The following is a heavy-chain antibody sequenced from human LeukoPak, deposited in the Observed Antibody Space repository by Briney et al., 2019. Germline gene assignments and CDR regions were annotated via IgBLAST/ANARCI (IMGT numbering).Heavy chain of an antibody. V-gene: IGHV3-23*01. CDR3: ANGRFLEVAGFDY. CDR1: GFTFSSYG. CDR2: ISGSGGST. Sequence: GGSLRLSCAASGFTFSSYGMSWVRQAPGKGLEWVSAISGSGGSTYYADSVKGRFTISRDNSKNTLYLQMNSLRAEDTAVYYCANGRFLEVAGFDYWGQGTLVTVSS. J-gene: IGHJ4*02. D-gene: IGHD6-19*01.